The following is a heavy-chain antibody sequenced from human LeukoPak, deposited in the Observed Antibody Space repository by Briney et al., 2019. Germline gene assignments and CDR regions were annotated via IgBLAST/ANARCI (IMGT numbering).Heavy chain of an antibody. J-gene: IGHJ3*02. CDR1: GGTFSSYA. CDR2: IIPIFGTA. CDR3: ARAGCSSTSCFRRAFDI. D-gene: IGHD2-2*01. V-gene: IGHV1-69*01. Sequence: SVRVSCKASGGTFSSYAISWVRQAPGQGLEWMGGIIPIFGTANYAQKFQGRVTITADESTSTAYMELSSLRSEDTAVYYCARAGCSSTSCFRRAFDIWGQGTMVTVSS.